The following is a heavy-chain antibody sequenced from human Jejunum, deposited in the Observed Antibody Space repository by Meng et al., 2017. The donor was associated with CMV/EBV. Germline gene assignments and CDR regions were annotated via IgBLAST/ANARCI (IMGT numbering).Heavy chain of an antibody. J-gene: IGHJ6*02. CDR3: ARGPPALYYDFWSGYYGDYHYGMDV. V-gene: IGHV3-30*04. D-gene: IGHD3-3*01. CDR2: ISYDGSKK. Sequence: VRQAPGKGLEWVVVISYDGSKKYYADSVKGRFTISRDNSKNTLYLQMNSLRAEDTAVYYCARGPPALYYDFWSGYYGDYHYGMDVWGQGTTVTVSS.